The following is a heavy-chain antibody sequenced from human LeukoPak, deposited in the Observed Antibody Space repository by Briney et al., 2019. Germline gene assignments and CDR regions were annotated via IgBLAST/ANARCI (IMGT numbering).Heavy chain of an antibody. CDR2: INQDGSEK. V-gene: IGHV3-7*05. Sequence: GGSLRLSGEASGITLRTYWMSWVRKSPGKGLEWVANINQDGSEKYSVDSVKGRFPISRDNAKKSLYLQMNSLRVEDTAVYYCARGFDGYYCFDIWGQGTMVTVSS. J-gene: IGHJ3*02. D-gene: IGHD5-24*01. CDR1: GITLRTYW. CDR3: ARGFDGYYCFDI.